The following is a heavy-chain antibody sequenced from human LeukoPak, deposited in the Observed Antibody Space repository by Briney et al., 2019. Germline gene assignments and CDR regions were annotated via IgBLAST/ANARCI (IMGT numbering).Heavy chain of an antibody. CDR3: ARAPPGRRFDY. CDR2: INHSGST. V-gene: IGHV4-34*01. J-gene: IGHJ4*02. Sequence: SETLSLTCAVYGGSFSGYYWSWIRQPPGKGLEWIGEINHSGSTNYNPSLKSRVTISVDTSKNQFSLKLSSVTAADTAVYYCARAPPGRRFDYWGQGTLVTVSS. D-gene: IGHD2-8*02. CDR1: GGSFSGYY.